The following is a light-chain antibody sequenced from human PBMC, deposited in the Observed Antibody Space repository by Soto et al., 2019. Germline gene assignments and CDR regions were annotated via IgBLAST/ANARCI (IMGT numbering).Light chain of an antibody. J-gene: IGKJ1*01. CDR3: QQYGSSGT. V-gene: IGKV3-20*01. Sequence: EILLAPSPSTLSLSPGERGTLSCRASQSVSNNYLAWYQQKPGQAPRLLIYGASNRATGIPDRFSGSGSGTDFTLTISRLEPEDFAVYYCQQYGSSGTFGQGTKVDIK. CDR2: GAS. CDR1: QSVSNNY.